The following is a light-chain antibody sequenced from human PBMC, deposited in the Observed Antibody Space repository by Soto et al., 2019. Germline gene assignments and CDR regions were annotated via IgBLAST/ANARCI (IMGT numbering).Light chain of an antibody. CDR3: QQYNNWPRT. CDR1: QSGSVL. V-gene: IGKV3-15*01. Sequence: EIVLTQYPGTLSLXXGXXXXLXXXASQSGSVLLAWYQQKPGQAPRLLIHGATTRATGIPARFSGSGSGPEFTLTISSLQTEEFAVYYCQQYNNWPRTFGQGTKVDIK. CDR2: GAT. J-gene: IGKJ1*01.